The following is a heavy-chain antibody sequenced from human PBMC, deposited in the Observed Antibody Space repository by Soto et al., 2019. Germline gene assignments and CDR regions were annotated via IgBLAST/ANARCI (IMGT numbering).Heavy chain of an antibody. Sequence: ETLRLTSTVSGGSTSSRTYYLGWIRQPPGKGLEWIGSIYYTVRTYYNPSLNSRVTISVDTSKNQFSLKLSSVTAADTAVYYCARHGDSGYDSGGFDDWGQGTLLTGS. D-gene: IGHD5-12*01. CDR2: IYYTVRT. V-gene: IGHV4-39*01. J-gene: IGHJ4*02. CDR1: GGSTSSRTYY. CDR3: ARHGDSGYDSGGFDD.